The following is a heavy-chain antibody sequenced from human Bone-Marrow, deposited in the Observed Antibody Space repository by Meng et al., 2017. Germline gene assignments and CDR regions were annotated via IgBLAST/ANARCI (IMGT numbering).Heavy chain of an antibody. D-gene: IGHD6-13*01. CDR3: ARDEDISAAGKLFGDY. CDR1: GYTFPDYW. J-gene: IGHJ4*02. Sequence: QVQLVQSGAEVKKPGASVKVSCKASGYTFPDYWLHWVRRAPGQGLEWMRRINPKSGDTHYARRFQGRVTMTGDTSISTAYMELSGLRSDDTAMYYCARDEDISAAGKLFGDYWGQGTLVTVSS. CDR2: INPKSGDT. V-gene: IGHV1-2*06.